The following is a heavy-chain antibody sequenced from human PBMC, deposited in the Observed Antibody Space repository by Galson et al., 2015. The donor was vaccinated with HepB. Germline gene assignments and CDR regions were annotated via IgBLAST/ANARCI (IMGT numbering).Heavy chain of an antibody. D-gene: IGHD2-2*01. V-gene: IGHV3-30*04. CDR3: ARNPVCGSTRCYECDS. CDR1: GLSFSAHA. J-gene: IGHJ4*02. CDR2: ISNHGSDK. Sequence: SLRLSCAASGLSFSAHAMHWVRQSPGKGLEWVAIISNHGSDKYYADSVKGRFTISRDNSKNMLYLQTNSLRPEDTAVYYCARNPVCGSTRCYECDSWGQGTLVTVSS.